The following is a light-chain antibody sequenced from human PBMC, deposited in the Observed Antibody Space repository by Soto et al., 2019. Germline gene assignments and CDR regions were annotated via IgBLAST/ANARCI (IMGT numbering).Light chain of an antibody. CDR1: SSDVGGYNY. CDR3: SSYAGSSNV. V-gene: IGLV2-8*01. CDR2: EVN. Sequence: QYVVAQPRSACGSPGQSVAISCTGTSSDVGGYNYVSWYQQHPGKAPKLMIYEVNKRPSGVPDRFSGSKSGNTASLTVSGLQAEDEADYYCSSYAGSSNVFGTGTKVTVL. J-gene: IGLJ1*01.